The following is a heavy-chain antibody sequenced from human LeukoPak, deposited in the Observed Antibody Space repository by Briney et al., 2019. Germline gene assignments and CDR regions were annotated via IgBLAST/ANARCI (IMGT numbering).Heavy chain of an antibody. CDR1: GYSFTSYW. J-gene: IGHJ4*02. D-gene: IGHD6-13*01. Sequence: GESLKISCKGSGYSFTSYWTGWGRQLPGKGLVWMGIIYPGDSDTRYSPSFQVQVTISADKSISTAYLQWSSLKASDTAMYYCARYSSSWSFDYWGQGTLVTVSS. V-gene: IGHV5-51*01. CDR2: IYPGDSDT. CDR3: ARYSSSWSFDY.